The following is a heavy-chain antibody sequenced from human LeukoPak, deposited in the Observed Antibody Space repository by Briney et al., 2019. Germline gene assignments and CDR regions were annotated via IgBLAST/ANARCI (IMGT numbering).Heavy chain of an antibody. CDR3: ARDLTIFPYNWFDP. CDR1: GGSMSSGSSY. Sequence: SETLSLTCTVSGGSMSSGSSYWSWIRQPAGKGLEWIARIYTSGSTIYNPSLKSRVTISIDTSKNQFSLNLSSVTAADTVVYYCARDLTIFPYNWFDPWGQGTLVTVSS. V-gene: IGHV4-61*02. J-gene: IGHJ5*02. D-gene: IGHD3-3*01. CDR2: IYTSGST.